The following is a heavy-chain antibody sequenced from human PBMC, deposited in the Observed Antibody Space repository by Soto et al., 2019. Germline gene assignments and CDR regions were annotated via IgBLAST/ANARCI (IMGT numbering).Heavy chain of an antibody. CDR3: ARDLRRSDGYNLGY. CDR1: GGSISSYS. Sequence: PSETLSLTCTVSGGSISSYSWSWIRQPPGKGLEWIGNIHYNGNTKYSPSLKSRVTMSVDTSKNHFSLKLISVTTADTAVYYCARDLRRSDGYNLGYWGQGTLVTVSS. CDR2: IHYNGNT. V-gene: IGHV4-59*01. D-gene: IGHD5-12*01. J-gene: IGHJ4*02.